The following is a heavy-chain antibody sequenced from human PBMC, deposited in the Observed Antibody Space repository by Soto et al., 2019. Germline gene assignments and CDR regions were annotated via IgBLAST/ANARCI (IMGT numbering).Heavy chain of an antibody. CDR1: GYTFTSYG. J-gene: IGHJ6*02. V-gene: IGHV1-18*01. CDR2: ISAYNGNT. Sequence: GASVKVSCKASGYTFTSYGISWVRQAPGQGLEWMGWISAYNGNTNYAQKLQGRVTMTTDTSTSTAYMELRSLRSDDTAVYYCARGYCSSTSCYTRKNYYYGMDVWGQGTTVTV. D-gene: IGHD2-2*02. CDR3: ARGYCSSTSCYTRKNYYYGMDV.